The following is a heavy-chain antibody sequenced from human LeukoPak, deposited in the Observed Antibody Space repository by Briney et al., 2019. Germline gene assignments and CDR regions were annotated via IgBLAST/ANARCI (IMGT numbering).Heavy chain of an antibody. CDR1: GGSFSGYY. J-gene: IGHJ4*02. V-gene: IGHV4-34*01. D-gene: IGHD6-19*01. CDR3: ARGKVVAGTPGQNSWDS. CDR2: INHNGRT. Sequence: PSETLSLTCAVSGGSFSGYYWTWIRQPPGKGLEWIGEINHNGRTNYNPSLKSRVIMSVDTSKNQFSLKLSSVTAADTAVYYCARGKVVAGTPGQNSWDSWGQGTLVTVSS.